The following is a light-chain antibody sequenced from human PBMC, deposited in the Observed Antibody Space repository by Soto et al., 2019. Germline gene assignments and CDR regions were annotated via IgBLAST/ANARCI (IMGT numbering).Light chain of an antibody. CDR1: SSDVGGHNY. J-gene: IGLJ2*01. V-gene: IGLV2-14*01. Sequence: QSALTQPASVSGSPGQSITISCSGTSSDVGGHNYVSWYQQYPGKAPKVMIYEVTNRPSGVSNRFSGAKSGNTASLTISGLQAEDEADYYCSSFTSSHTWVFGGGTKLTVL. CDR3: SSFTSSHTWV. CDR2: EVT.